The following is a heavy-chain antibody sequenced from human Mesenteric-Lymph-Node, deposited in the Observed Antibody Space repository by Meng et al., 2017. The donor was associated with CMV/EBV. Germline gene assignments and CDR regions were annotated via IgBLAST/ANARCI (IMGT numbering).Heavy chain of an antibody. CDR3: ARKLGPLNRFDP. D-gene: IGHD6-6*01. J-gene: IGHJ5*02. Sequence: SETLSLTCTVSGGSISSSSYYWDWVRQPPGKGLEWVGSIYYTGSTYYNPSLKSRITISVDTTKNRFSLKLSSVTAADTAVYYCARKLGPLNRFDPWGQGTLVTVSS. V-gene: IGHV4-39*01. CDR1: GGSISSSSYY. CDR2: IYYTGST.